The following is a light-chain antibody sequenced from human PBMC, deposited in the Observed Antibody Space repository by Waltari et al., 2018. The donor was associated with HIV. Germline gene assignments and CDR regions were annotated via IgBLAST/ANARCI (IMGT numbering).Light chain of an antibody. CDR2: EVT. V-gene: IGLV2-14*01. CDR3: SSYTRRGTVV. J-gene: IGLJ2*01. CDR1: SSDIGYYDY. Sequence: QSALTQPASVSGSPGQSIVLPCTGSSSDIGYYDYVSWYQQYPGQAPKALIHEVTSGPSGPHSRLSVPTAATTAFLAISKLQTDDEADYFCSSYTRRGTVVFGGGTRLTVL.